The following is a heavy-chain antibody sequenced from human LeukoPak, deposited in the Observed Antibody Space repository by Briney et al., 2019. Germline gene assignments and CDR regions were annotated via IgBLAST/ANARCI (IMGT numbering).Heavy chain of an antibody. CDR2: IFYSGST. D-gene: IGHD4/OR15-4a*01. J-gene: IGHJ4*02. CDR3: ANDYDYFDY. CDR1: GGSFSGYY. Sequence: SETLSLTCAVYGGSFSGYYWSWIRQPPGKGLEWIGSIFYSGSTYYNPSLKSRVTISVDTSKNQFSLKLSSVTAADTAVYYCANDYDYFDYWGQGTLVTVSS. V-gene: IGHV4-34*12.